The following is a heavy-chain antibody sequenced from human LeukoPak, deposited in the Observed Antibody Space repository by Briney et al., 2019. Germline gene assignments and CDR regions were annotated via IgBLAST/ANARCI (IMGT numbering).Heavy chain of an antibody. Sequence: GGSLRLSCAASGFTFSDHYTDWVRQAPGKGLEWVGRTRNKANSYTTEYAASVKGRFTISRDDSKNSMYLQMNSLKTEDTAVYYCARPIYYHDSSGFDYWGQGTLVTVSS. CDR1: GFTFSDHY. J-gene: IGHJ4*02. D-gene: IGHD3-22*01. CDR3: ARPIYYHDSSGFDY. V-gene: IGHV3-72*01. CDR2: TRNKANSYTT.